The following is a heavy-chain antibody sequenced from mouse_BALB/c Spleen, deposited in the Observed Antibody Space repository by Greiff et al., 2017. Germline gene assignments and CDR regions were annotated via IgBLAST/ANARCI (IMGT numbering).Heavy chain of an antibody. CDR1: GYSITSDYA. J-gene: IGHJ2*01. D-gene: IGHD1-1*01. CDR2: ISYSGST. V-gene: IGHV3-2*02. Sequence: EVQLKESGPGLVKPSQSLSLTCTVTGYSITSDYAWNWIRQFPGNKLEWMGYISYSGSTSYNPSLKSRISITRDTSKNQFFLQLNSVTTEDTATYYCASRTTYFDYWGQGTTLTVSS. CDR3: ASRTTYFDY.